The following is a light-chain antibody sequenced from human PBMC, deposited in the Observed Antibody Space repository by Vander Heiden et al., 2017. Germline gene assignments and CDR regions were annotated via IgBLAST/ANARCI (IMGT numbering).Light chain of an antibody. J-gene: IGLJ2*01. V-gene: IGLV6-57*01. CDR1: SGSIASNY. CDR2: EDN. Sequence: NFMLTQTHSVSESPGKNVTISCTRSSGSIASNYVQWYQQRPGSSPTTVIYEDNQRPSGVPDRFSGSIDSSSNSASLTISGLKTEDEAVYYCQSYDSSTFVVFGGGTKLTVL. CDR3: QSYDSSTFVV.